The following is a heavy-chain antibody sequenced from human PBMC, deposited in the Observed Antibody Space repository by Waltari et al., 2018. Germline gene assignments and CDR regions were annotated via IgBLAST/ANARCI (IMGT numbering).Heavy chain of an antibody. CDR1: GFTSSRCS. D-gene: IGHD3-22*01. V-gene: IGHV3-48*04. CDR2: LSGSASAI. CDR3: ARDRGGDSSGLSPDAFDY. J-gene: IGHJ4*02. Sequence: EVQLVESGGGLVQPGGSLRLPCAASGFTSSRCSIIGVRQAPGKGLECVSYLSGSASAIYYADSVKGRFTISRDNAKSSLFLHMTSLRAEDTAVYYCARDRGGDSSGLSPDAFDYWGQGTLVTVAP.